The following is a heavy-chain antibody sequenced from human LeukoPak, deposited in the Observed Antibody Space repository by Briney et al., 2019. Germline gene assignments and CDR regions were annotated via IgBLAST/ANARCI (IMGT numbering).Heavy chain of an antibody. CDR2: INPNSGGT. Sequence: GASVKVSCKASGYTFTGYYMHWVRQAPGQGLEWMGWINPNSGGTNYAQKFQGRVTMTRDTSISTAYMELSRLRSDDTAVYYCARNAPGVLPLFYMDVWGKGTTVTVSS. D-gene: IGHD2-15*01. J-gene: IGHJ6*03. V-gene: IGHV1-2*02. CDR3: ARNAPGVLPLFYMDV. CDR1: GYTFTGYY.